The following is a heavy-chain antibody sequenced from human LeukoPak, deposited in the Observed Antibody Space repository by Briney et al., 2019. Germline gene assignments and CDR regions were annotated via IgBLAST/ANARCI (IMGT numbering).Heavy chain of an antibody. CDR3: ARGWIVGATMSYFDY. V-gene: IGHV1-69*05. D-gene: IGHD1-26*01. Sequence: SVKVSCKASGGTFSSYAISWVRQAPGQGLEWMGGIIPIFGTANYAQKFQGRVTITTDESTSTAYMELSSLRSEDTAVYYYARGWIVGATMSYFDYWGQGTLVTVSS. CDR1: GGTFSSYA. CDR2: IIPIFGTA. J-gene: IGHJ4*02.